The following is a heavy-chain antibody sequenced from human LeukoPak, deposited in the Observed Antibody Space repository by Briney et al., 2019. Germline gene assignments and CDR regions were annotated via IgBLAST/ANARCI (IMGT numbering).Heavy chain of an antibody. J-gene: IGHJ4*02. CDR3: ARDDDWNYEDY. D-gene: IGHD1-7*01. V-gene: IGHV3-7*01. CDR1: GFTFSNYW. Sequence: GSLRLSCAAPGFTFSNYWMSWVRQAPGKGLQWVANIKQDGSEKYYVDSVKGRFTISRDNAKKSLYLQMNSLRAEDTAVYYCARDDDWNYEDYWGQGTLVTVSS. CDR2: IKQDGSEK.